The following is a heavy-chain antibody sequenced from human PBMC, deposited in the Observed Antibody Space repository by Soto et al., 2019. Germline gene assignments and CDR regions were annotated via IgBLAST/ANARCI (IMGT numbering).Heavy chain of an antibody. CDR3: AREYYYTMDV. J-gene: IGHJ6*02. V-gene: IGHV3-11*05. Sequence: QVQLVESGGGLVRPGGSLRLSCEASGFTFRDYYMTWFRQAPGKGLEWLSYIDSSTKYTNYADSVKGRFTISRDNAKNSLSLQMNSLSADDTAVYYCAREYYYTMDVWGQGTMVTVSS. CDR1: GFTFRDYY. CDR2: IDSSTKYT.